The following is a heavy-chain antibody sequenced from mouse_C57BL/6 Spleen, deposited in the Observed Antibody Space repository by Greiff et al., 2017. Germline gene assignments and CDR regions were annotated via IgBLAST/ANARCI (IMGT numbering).Heavy chain of an antibody. Sequence: EVQGVESGGGLVKPGGSLKLSCAASGFTFSSYTMSWVRQTPEKRLEWVATISGGGGNTYYPDSVKGRFTISRDNAKNTLYLQMSSLRSEDTALYYCARHRGLITTGAWFAYWGQGTLVTVSA. CDR1: GFTFSSYT. J-gene: IGHJ3*01. D-gene: IGHD1-2*01. CDR3: ARHRGLITTGAWFAY. CDR2: ISGGGGNT. V-gene: IGHV5-9*01.